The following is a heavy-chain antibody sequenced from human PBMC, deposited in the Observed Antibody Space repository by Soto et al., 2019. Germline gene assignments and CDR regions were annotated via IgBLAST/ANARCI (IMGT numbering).Heavy chain of an antibody. J-gene: IGHJ6*02. Sequence: GGSLRLSCAASGFSFSDYEMNWVRQTPGRGLEWLSYISSSGGTIKYADSVKGRFTISRDNAKNSLYLQMHSLRADDTAVYYCARDAFEIYYKFGLDVWGQGTPVTVSS. V-gene: IGHV3-48*03. D-gene: IGHD3-10*01. CDR1: GFSFSDYE. CDR3: ARDAFEIYYKFGLDV. CDR2: ISSSGGTI.